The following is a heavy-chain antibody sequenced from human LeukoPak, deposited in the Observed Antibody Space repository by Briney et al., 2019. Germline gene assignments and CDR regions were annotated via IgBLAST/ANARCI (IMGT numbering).Heavy chain of an antibody. CDR3: ARGAVSYYGSGSLSYYFDY. CDR2: IYTSGST. Sequence: SETLSLTCTVSGGSISSYYWSCIRQPAGKGLEWIGRIYTSGSTNYNPSLKSRVTISVDKSKNQFSLKLSSVTAADTAVYYCARGAVSYYGSGSLSYYFDYWGQGTLVTVSS. J-gene: IGHJ4*02. V-gene: IGHV4-4*07. CDR1: GGSISSYY. D-gene: IGHD3-10*01.